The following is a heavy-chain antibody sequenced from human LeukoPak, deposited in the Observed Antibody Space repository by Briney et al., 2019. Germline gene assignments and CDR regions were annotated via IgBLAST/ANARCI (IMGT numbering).Heavy chain of an antibody. CDR1: GYTLTELS. CDR3: ASLDYYDSSDPRPDY. V-gene: IGHV1-24*01. CDR2: FDPEDGET. J-gene: IGHJ4*02. Sequence: ASVKVSCKVSGYTLTELSMHWVRQAPGKGLEWMGGFDPEDGETIYAQKFQGRVTMTEDTSTDTAYMELSSLRSEDTAVYYCASLDYYDSSDPRPDYWGQGTLVTVSS. D-gene: IGHD3-22*01.